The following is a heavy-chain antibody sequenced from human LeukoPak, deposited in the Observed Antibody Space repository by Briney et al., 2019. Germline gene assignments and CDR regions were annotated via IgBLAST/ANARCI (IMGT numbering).Heavy chain of an antibody. CDR2: IYSGGST. CDR3: AIHYYDSSGYPRDY. CDR1: GFTVSSNY. V-gene: IGHV3-66*01. D-gene: IGHD3-22*01. Sequence: GGSLRLSCAASGFTVSSNYMSWVRQAPGKGLEWVSVIYSGGSTYYADSVKGRFTISRDNSKNTLYLQMNSLRAEDTAVYYCAIHYYDSSGYPRDYWGQGTLVTVSS. J-gene: IGHJ4*02.